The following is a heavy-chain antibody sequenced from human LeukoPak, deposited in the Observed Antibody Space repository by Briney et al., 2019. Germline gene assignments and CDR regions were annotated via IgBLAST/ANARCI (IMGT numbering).Heavy chain of an antibody. Sequence: SVKVSCKASGGTFSSYAISWVRQAPGQGLEWMGRIIPIFGTANYAQKFQGRVTITTDESTSTAYMELSRLRSDDTAVYYCAREAWIQLWHGAHWYFDLWGRGALVTVSS. CDR1: GGTFSSYA. V-gene: IGHV1-69*05. CDR3: AREAWIQLWHGAHWYFDL. D-gene: IGHD5-18*01. CDR2: IIPIFGTA. J-gene: IGHJ2*01.